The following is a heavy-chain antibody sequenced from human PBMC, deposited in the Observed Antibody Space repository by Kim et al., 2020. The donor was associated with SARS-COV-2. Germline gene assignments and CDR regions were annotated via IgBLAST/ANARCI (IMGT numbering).Heavy chain of an antibody. CDR3: AAVETPRGSDSSSWY. Sequence: GGSLRLSCAASGFTFSTYALTWVRQAPGKGLKWVAFISHDGKKQYYVDPAKGRFSISRDNSKNAAYLQTNSLTAEDTAVYYCAAVETPRGSDSSSWY. CDR2: ISHDGKKQ. J-gene: IGHJ2*01. CDR1: GFTFSTYA. V-gene: IGHV3-30*04. D-gene: IGHD6-13*01.